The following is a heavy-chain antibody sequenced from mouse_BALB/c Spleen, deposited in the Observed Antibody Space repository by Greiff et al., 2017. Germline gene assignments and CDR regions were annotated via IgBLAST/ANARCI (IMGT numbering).Heavy chain of an antibody. CDR1: GYTFTSYW. CDR2: INPSNGRT. J-gene: IGHJ2*01. CDR3: ALLYRVFDY. D-gene: IGHD1-1*01. V-gene: IGHV1S81*02. Sequence: QVQLQQPGAELVKPGASVKLSCKASGYTFTSYWMHWVKQRPGQGLEWIGEINPSNGRTNYNEKFKSKATLTVDKSSSTAYMQLSSLTSEDSAVYYCALLYRVFDYWGQGTTLTVSS.